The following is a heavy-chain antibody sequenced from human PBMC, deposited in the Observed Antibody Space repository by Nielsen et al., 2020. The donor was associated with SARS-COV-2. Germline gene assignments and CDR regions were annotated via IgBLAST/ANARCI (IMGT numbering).Heavy chain of an antibody. CDR2: ISSNGGST. V-gene: IGHV3-64*02. Sequence: VRQAPGKGLEYVSAISSNGGSTYYADSVKGRFTISRDNSKNTLYLQMGSLRAEDMAVYYCARGRYSSSWFDYWGQGTLVTVSS. J-gene: IGHJ4*02. D-gene: IGHD6-13*01. CDR3: ARGRYSSSWFDY.